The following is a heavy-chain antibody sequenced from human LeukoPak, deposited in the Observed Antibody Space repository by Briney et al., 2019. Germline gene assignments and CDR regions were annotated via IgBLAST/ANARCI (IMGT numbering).Heavy chain of an antibody. J-gene: IGHJ1*01. CDR1: GFTFSSYG. D-gene: IGHD3-22*01. CDR2: ISSSSSYI. CDR3: ARDDYYDKYFQH. Sequence: GGSLRLSCAASGFTFSSYGMHWVRQAPGKGLEWVSSISSSSSYICYADSVKGRFTISRDNAKNSLYLQMNSLRAEDTAVYYCARDDYYDKYFQHWGQGTLVTVSS. V-gene: IGHV3-21*01.